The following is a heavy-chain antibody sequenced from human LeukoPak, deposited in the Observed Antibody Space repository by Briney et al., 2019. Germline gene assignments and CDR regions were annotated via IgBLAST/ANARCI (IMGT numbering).Heavy chain of an antibody. D-gene: IGHD3-22*01. CDR2: IYDTGNT. V-gene: IGHV4-59*01. CDR1: GGSITSYY. Sequence: PSETLSLTCIVSGGSITSYYWSWIRQPPGKGLEWIGYIYDTGNTNYNPSLRSRVTISLGTSKDQFSLRLSSVTAADTAVYYCARARVRSYSYDSDGSYTSDWIFDLWGRGTLVTVSS. J-gene: IGHJ2*01. CDR3: ARARVRSYSYDSDGSYTSDWIFDL.